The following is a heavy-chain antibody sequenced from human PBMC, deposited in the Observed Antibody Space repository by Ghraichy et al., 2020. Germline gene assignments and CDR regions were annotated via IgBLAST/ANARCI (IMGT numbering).Heavy chain of an antibody. D-gene: IGHD3-3*01. V-gene: IGHV3-23*01. J-gene: IGHJ4*02. CDR3: AKDISYLDYRSGYQDPYYFEH. CDR2: ISGSGIST. Sequence: GGSLRLSCTGSGFTFDYAMTWVRQAPGKGLEWVSSISGSGISTYYADSVKGRFTISRDDSKRTVFLQMNSLRADDTALYYCAKDISYLDYRSGYQDPYYFEHWGQGTQVTVSS. CDR1: GFTFDYA.